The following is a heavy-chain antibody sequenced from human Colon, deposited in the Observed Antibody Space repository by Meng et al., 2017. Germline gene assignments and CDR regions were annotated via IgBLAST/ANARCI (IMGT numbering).Heavy chain of an antibody. CDR1: GFTFSDYY. CDR3: ARDHGTGLDH. D-gene: IGHD1-14*01. J-gene: IGHJ4*02. Sequence: QGGLVESGGGLVKPGGSLRLSCAASGFTFSDYYMNWIRQAPGKGLEWISYISSSGKIIDYADSVKGRFTISRDNANNSLYLQMDSLTADDTAVYYCARDHGTGLDHWGQGALVTVSS. V-gene: IGHV3-11*01. CDR2: ISSSGKII.